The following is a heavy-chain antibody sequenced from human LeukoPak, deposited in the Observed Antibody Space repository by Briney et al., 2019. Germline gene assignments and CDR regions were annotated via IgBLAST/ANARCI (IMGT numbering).Heavy chain of an antibody. V-gene: IGHV3-48*04. Sequence: GGSLRLSCAASGLTLSSYNMNWVRRAPGKGLEWVSFISANTRTTYYADSVTGRFTISRDNAKNSLFLQMNSLRAEDTAVYYCAKDGSSIYYYYYMDVWGKGTTVTVSS. J-gene: IGHJ6*03. CDR1: GLTLSSYN. D-gene: IGHD6-6*01. CDR3: AKDGSSIYYYYYMDV. CDR2: ISANTRTT.